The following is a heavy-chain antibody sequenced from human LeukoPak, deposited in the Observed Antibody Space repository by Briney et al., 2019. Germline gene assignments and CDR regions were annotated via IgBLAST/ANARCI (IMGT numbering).Heavy chain of an antibody. Sequence: SETLSLTCTASGGSISSYYWSWIRQPPGKGLEWTGYIYYSGSTNYNPSLKSRVTISVDTSKSQFSLKLSSVTAADTAVYYCARFVRGTYYFDYWGQGTLVTVSS. J-gene: IGHJ4*02. V-gene: IGHV4-59*08. D-gene: IGHD3-16*01. CDR3: ARFVRGTYYFDY. CDR1: GGSISSYY. CDR2: IYYSGST.